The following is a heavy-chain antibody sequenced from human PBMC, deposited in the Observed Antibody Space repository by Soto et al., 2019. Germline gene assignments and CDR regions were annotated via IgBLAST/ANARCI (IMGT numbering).Heavy chain of an antibody. D-gene: IGHD1-26*01. Sequence: GALRLSCEASGFNFRDFWMHWVRQPPGKGPEWVSNIPSDGRDVSYADSVRGRFTISRDDVRNTLYLQMSDLRVEDTAIYYCTRDDSGLGIDYWGQGTQVTVSS. CDR3: TRDDSGLGIDY. J-gene: IGHJ4*02. CDR1: GFNFRDFW. V-gene: IGHV3-74*01. CDR2: IPSDGRDV.